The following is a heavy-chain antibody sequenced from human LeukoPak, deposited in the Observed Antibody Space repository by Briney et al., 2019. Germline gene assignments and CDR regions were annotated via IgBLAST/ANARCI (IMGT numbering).Heavy chain of an antibody. Sequence: SETLSLTCTVSGGSISSSSYYWGWIRQPPGKGLEWIGSIYYSGSTYYNPSLKSRVTISVDTFKNQFSLKLSSMTAADTAVYYCASLITYYYGSGNDYWGQGTLVTVSS. D-gene: IGHD3-10*01. CDR1: GGSISSSSYY. V-gene: IGHV4-39*07. J-gene: IGHJ4*02. CDR3: ASLITYYYGSGNDY. CDR2: IYYSGST.